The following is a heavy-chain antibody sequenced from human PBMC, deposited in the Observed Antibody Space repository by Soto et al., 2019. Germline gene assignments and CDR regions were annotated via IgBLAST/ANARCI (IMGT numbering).Heavy chain of an antibody. V-gene: IGHV3-23*01. Sequence: GGSLRLSCAASGFTFSSYAMSWVRQAPGKGLEWVSAISGSGGSTYYADSVKGRFTISRDNSKKTLFLQMNSLRVEDTAVYYCANDLPGYSSSWFEYNWFDPWGQGTLVTVSS. D-gene: IGHD6-13*01. J-gene: IGHJ5*02. CDR3: ANDLPGYSSSWFEYNWFDP. CDR2: ISGSGGST. CDR1: GFTFSSYA.